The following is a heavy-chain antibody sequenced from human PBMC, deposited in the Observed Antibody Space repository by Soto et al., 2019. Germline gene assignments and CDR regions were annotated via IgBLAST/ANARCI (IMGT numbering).Heavy chain of an antibody. J-gene: IGHJ4*02. D-gene: IGHD6-6*01. CDR1: GFTFISYG. CDR2: IWYDGSNK. CDR3: ARGKYSSPTSGVDY. V-gene: IGHV3-30*19. Sequence: WGSLRLSCAASGFTFISYGIHCCRHSPGKGLEWVAVIWYDGSNKYYADSVKGRFTISRDNSKNTLYLQMNSLRAEDTAVYYCARGKYSSPTSGVDYWGQGTLVTVSS.